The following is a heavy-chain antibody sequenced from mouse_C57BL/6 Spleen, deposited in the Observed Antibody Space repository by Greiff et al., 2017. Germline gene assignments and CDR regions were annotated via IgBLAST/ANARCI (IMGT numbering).Heavy chain of an antibody. D-gene: IGHD2-1*01. CDR1: GYAFSSYW. J-gene: IGHJ3*01. V-gene: IGHV1-80*01. CDR2: IYPGDGDT. CDR3: ARFDGNYHAWFAY. Sequence: QVQLQQSGAELVKPGASVKISCKASGYAFSSYWMNWVKQRPGKGLEWIGQIYPGDGDTNYNGKFKGKATLTADKSSSTAYMQLSSLTSEDSAVYFCARFDGNYHAWFAYWGQGTLVTVSA.